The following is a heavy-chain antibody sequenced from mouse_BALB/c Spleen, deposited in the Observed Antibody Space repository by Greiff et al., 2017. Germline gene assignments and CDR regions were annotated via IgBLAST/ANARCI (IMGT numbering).Heavy chain of an antibody. V-gene: IGHV5-12-2*01. J-gene: IGHJ3*01. Sequence: EVMLVESGGGLVQPGGSLKLSCAASGFTFSSYTMSWVRQTPEKRLEWVAYISNGGGSTYYPDTVKGRFTISRDNAKNTLYLQMSSLKSEDTAMYYCARHGRPPFAYWGQGTLVTVSA. CDR2: ISNGGGST. CDR1: GFTFSSYT. CDR3: ARHGRPPFAY.